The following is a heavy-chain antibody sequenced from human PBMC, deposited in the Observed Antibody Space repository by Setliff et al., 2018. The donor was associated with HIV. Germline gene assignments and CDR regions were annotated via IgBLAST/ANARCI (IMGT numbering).Heavy chain of an antibody. CDR2: IYHSGST. D-gene: IGHD5-12*01. V-gene: IGHV4-34*01. CDR3: ARDWRSGYDLNFDY. J-gene: IGHJ4*02. CDR1: GGSFSGYY. Sequence: SETLSLTCAVYGGSFSGYYWSWIRQPPGKGLEWIGEIYHSGSTNYNPSLKSRVTISVDKSKNQFSLKLSSVTAADTAIYYCARDWRSGYDLNFDYWGQGTLVTVSS.